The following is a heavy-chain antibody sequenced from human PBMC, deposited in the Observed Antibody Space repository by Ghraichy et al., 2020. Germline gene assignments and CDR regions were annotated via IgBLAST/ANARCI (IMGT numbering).Heavy chain of an antibody. V-gene: IGHV3-23*01. CDR3: AKSGYNSAWNLDYFDY. J-gene: IGHJ4*02. Sequence: GGSLRLSCAVSGFTFSSYAMSWVRQAPGKGLQWVSGITESGLSTYYADSVKGRFTISRDNYQNTLYLQMNSLSAEDTAVYYFAKSGYNSAWNLDYFDYWGQGTLVTVSS. D-gene: IGHD6-19*01. CDR1: GFTFSSYA. CDR2: ITESGLST.